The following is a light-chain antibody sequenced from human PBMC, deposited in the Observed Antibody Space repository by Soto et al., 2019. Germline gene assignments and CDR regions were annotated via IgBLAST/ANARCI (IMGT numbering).Light chain of an antibody. V-gene: IGKV3-20*01. Sequence: DIVFTQSPGTLYFSQVERSTLSLSASQTVSSSSLAWYQQKPGQAPRLLIFGASTRAAGFPDRFSGSGSGTDFTLTISRLEPEDFAVYYCQQYGSSPRTFGQGTKVDIK. CDR1: QTVSSSS. J-gene: IGKJ1*01. CDR3: QQYGSSPRT. CDR2: GAS.